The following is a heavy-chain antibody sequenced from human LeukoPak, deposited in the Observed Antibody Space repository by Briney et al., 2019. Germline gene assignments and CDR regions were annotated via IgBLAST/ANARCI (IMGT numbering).Heavy chain of an antibody. V-gene: IGHV4-34*01. CDR3: ARQRYYYYGMDV. CDR2: INHSGST. Sequence: SETLSLTCAVFGGSSSGHYWSWIRQPPGKGLEWIGEINHSGSTNYNPSLKSRVTISVDTSKNQFSLKLSSVTAADTAVYYCARQRYYYYGMDVWGQGTTVTVSS. CDR1: GGSSSGHY. J-gene: IGHJ6*02.